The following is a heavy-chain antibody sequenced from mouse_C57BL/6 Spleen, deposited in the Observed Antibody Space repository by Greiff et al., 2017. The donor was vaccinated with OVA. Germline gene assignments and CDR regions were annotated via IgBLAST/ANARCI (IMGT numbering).Heavy chain of an antibody. V-gene: IGHV1-61*01. J-gene: IGHJ4*01. Sequence: VQLQQSGAELVRPGSSVKLSCKASGYTFTSYWMDWVKQRPGQGLEWIGNIYPSDSETHYNQKFKDKATLTVDKSSSTAYMQLSSLTSEDSAVYYCARNSLYAMDYWGQGTSVTVSS. CDR3: ARNSLYAMDY. CDR2: IYPSDSET. CDR1: GYTFTSYW.